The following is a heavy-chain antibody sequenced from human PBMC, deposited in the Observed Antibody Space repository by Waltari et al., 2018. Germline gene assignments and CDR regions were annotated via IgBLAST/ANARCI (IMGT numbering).Heavy chain of an antibody. J-gene: IGHJ3*02. Sequence: QVQLVESGGGVVQPGRSLRLSCAASGFTFSSYGMHWVRQAPGKGLEWVAVISYDGSNKYYADSVKGGFTISRDNAKNTLYLQMNSLRAEDTAVYYCEKDDAFDIWGQGTMVTVSS. CDR3: EKDDAFDI. CDR1: GFTFSSYG. V-gene: IGHV3-30*18. CDR2: ISYDGSNK.